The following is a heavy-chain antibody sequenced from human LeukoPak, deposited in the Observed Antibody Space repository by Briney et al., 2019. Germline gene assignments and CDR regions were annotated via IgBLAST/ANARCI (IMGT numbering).Heavy chain of an antibody. J-gene: IGHJ4*02. CDR3: ARDLSVVAATD. CDR1: GGTFSSYA. Sequence: ASVKVSCKASGGTFSSYAISWVRQAPGQGLEWMGRIIPILGIANYAQKFQGRVTITADKSTSTAYMELRSLRSDDTAVYYCARDLSVVAATDWGQGTLVTVS. V-gene: IGHV1-69*04. D-gene: IGHD2-15*01. CDR2: IIPILGIA.